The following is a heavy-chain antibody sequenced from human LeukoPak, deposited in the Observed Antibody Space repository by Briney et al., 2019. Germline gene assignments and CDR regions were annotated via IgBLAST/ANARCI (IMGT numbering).Heavy chain of an antibody. D-gene: IGHD4-17*01. CDR3: AKGSDYGDYGGGFDP. Sequence: GGSLRLSCAASGFTFSSYAMSWVRQAPGKGLEWVSAISGGGTRTYHADSVRGRFTISRDNSKNTLYLQMNNLRTEDTAVFYCAKGSDYGDYGGGFDPWGQGTLVTVSS. J-gene: IGHJ5*02. CDR2: ISGGGTRT. CDR1: GFTFSSYA. V-gene: IGHV3-23*01.